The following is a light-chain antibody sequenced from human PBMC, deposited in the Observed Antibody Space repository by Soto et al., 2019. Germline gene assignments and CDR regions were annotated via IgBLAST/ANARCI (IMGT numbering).Light chain of an antibody. Sequence: EIVLTQSPGTLSLSPGERATLSCRASQSVSGTYLAWYQQKPGQAPRLLIYGASSRATDIPDRFSGSGSGTDFTLTISRLEPEDFAVYYCQEYGTSRTFDQGTKVEIK. J-gene: IGKJ1*01. V-gene: IGKV3-20*01. CDR1: QSVSGTY. CDR2: GAS. CDR3: QEYGTSRT.